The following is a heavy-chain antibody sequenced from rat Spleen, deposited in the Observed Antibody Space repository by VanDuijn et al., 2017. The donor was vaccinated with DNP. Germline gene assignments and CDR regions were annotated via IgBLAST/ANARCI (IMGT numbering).Heavy chain of an antibody. J-gene: IGHJ3*01. CDR1: GFTFSNFP. CDR2: IYSSGGST. Sequence: EVQLVESGGGLVQPGRSIKLSCAASGFTFSNFPMVWVRQAPTKGLEWVAAIYSSGGSTYYRDSVKGRFTISRDNAKSTLYLQMDSLRSEDTATYYCASLNNYNWFAYWGQGTLVTVSS. V-gene: IGHV5-46*01. D-gene: IGHD1-10*01. CDR3: ASLNNYNWFAY.